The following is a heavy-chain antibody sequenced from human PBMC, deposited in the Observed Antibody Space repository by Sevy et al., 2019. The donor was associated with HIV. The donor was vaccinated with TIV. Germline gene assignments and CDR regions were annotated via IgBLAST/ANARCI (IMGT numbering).Heavy chain of an antibody. CDR2: ISAGGTTT. V-gene: IGHV3-23*01. Sequence: GGSLRLSCAASGFIFSNYPMSWVRHSPGKGLEWDSDISAGGTTTYYADSVERRFTISRDNSKNTVSLQMNSLGAEDTAIYYCAKRYCSTITCYDDDFWNPYYFYGLDVWGQGISVTVSS. CDR1: GFIFSNYP. J-gene: IGHJ6*02. D-gene: IGHD2-2*01. CDR3: AKRYCSTITCYDDDFWNPYYFYGLDV.